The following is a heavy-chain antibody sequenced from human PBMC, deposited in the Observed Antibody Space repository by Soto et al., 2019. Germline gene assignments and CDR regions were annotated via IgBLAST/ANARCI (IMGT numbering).Heavy chain of an antibody. Sequence: QVQLVQSGAEVKKPGASVKVSCKASGYTFTSSGMSWVRQAPGQGLEWMGWISAHTGSSEYAQRFQGRVTMTTDRSTGTAYMGLGSLRSDDTAVYYCARAFFYQGRDSGGYSFDAFDFWGPGTLVTVSS. D-gene: IGHD3-22*01. CDR3: ARAFFYQGRDSGGYSFDAFDF. V-gene: IGHV1-18*01. CDR1: GYTFTSSG. CDR2: ISAHTGSS. J-gene: IGHJ3*01.